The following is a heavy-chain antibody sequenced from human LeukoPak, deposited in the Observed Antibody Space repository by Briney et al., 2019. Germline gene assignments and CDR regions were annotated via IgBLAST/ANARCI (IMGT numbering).Heavy chain of an antibody. CDR2: ISDSDDST. CDR1: GFTFTNFA. D-gene: IGHD4/OR15-4a*01. V-gene: IGHV3-23*01. J-gene: IGHJ4*02. Sequence: GGSLRLSCAASGFTFTNFAMSWVRQAPGKGLESVATISDSDDSTYYAGSVMGRFTISRDKSKNTLYLEMTSLRAEDTAIYYCAKSLRGYGGYDYWGQGTQVTVSS. CDR3: AKSLRGYGGYDY.